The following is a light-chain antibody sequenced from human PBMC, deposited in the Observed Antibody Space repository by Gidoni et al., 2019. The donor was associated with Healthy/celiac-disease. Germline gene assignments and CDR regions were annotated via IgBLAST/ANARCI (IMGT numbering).Light chain of an antibody. CDR1: QSISSW. CDR3: QQYNSYPYT. CDR2: KAS. V-gene: IGKV1-5*03. J-gene: IGKJ2*01. Sequence: DIQMTQSPSTLSASVGDRVTITCRASQSISSWLAWYQQKPGNAPKLLNYKASSLESGVPSRFSGSGSGTEFTLTISSLQPDDFATYYCQQYNSYPYTYGQGTKLEIK.